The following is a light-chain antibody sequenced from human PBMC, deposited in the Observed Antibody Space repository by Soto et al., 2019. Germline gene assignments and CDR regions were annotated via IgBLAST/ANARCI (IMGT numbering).Light chain of an antibody. CDR2: TNI. Sequence: QSVLTQPPSASGTPGQSVTISCSGSNSNIGRNTVNWYQQLPGRAPKLLIYTNIQRPSGVPDRFSGSKSGTSASVAISGLQSGDEADYYCAAWDDSLNGMVFGGGTKLTVL. V-gene: IGLV1-44*01. CDR3: AAWDDSLNGMV. CDR1: NSNIGRNT. J-gene: IGLJ2*01.